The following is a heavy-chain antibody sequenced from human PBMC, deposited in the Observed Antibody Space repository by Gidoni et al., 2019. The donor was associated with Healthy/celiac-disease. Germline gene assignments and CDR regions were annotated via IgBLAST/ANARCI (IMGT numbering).Heavy chain of an antibody. CDR3: AREGRIAARRYFDY. CDR1: GGTFSSYA. Sequence: QVQLVQSGAEVKKPGSSVKVSCKASGGTFSSYAISWVRQAPGQGLEWMGGIIPIFGTANYAQKFQGRVTITADESTSTAYMELSSLRSEDTAVYYCAREGRIAARRYFDYWGQGTLVTVSS. CDR2: IIPIFGTA. D-gene: IGHD6-6*01. V-gene: IGHV1-69*01. J-gene: IGHJ4*02.